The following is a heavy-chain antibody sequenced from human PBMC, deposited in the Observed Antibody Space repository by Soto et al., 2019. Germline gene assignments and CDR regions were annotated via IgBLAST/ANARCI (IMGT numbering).Heavy chain of an antibody. J-gene: IGHJ4*02. CDR1: GFPFDDYA. CDR2: ISWNSGSI. D-gene: IGHD2-2*01. V-gene: IGHV3-9*01. Sequence: SLKLSCATSGFPFDDYAMHWVRQAPGKGLEWVSGISWNSGSIGYADSVKGRFTISRDNAKNSLYLQMNSLRAEDTALYYCAKGYCSSTSCPGLDYWGQGTLVTVSS. CDR3: AKGYCSSTSCPGLDY.